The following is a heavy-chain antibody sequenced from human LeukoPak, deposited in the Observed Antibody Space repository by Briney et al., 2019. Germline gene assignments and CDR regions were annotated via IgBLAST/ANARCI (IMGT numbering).Heavy chain of an antibody. D-gene: IGHD1-26*01. CDR1: GFTFSIYA. CDR2: ISFDGTNK. CDR3: AKDQEWELLYYFDY. Sequence: PGGSLRLSCAASGFTFSIYAMHWVRQTPGKGLEWVAVISFDGTNKFYADSVKGRFTISRDNSKNTLYLQMNSLRAEDTAVYYCAKDQEWELLYYFDYWGQGTLVTVSS. V-gene: IGHV3-30-3*01. J-gene: IGHJ4*02.